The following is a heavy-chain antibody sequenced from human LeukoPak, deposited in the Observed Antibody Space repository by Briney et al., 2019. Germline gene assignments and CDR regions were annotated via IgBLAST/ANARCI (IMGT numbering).Heavy chain of an antibody. J-gene: IGHJ5*02. V-gene: IGHV4-30-2*02. CDR1: GGSISSGGYY. Sequence: SETLSLTCTVSGGSISSGGYYWSWIRQPPGKGLEWIGYIYHSGSTYYNPSLKSRVTISVDTSKNQFSLKLSSVTAADTAAYYCASAHSSGWYRNWFDPWGQGTLVTVSS. D-gene: IGHD6-19*01. CDR3: ASAHSSGWYRNWFDP. CDR2: IYHSGST.